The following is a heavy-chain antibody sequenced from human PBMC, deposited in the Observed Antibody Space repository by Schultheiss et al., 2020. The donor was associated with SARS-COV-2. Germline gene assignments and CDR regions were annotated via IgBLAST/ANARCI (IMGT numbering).Heavy chain of an antibody. CDR1: GGSISSYY. CDR2: IYYSGST. CDR3: AREGPMTTVTIFDY. J-gene: IGHJ4*02. D-gene: IGHD4-17*01. Sequence: SETLSLTCTVSGGSISSYYWSWIRQPPGKGLVWIGYIYYSGSTNYYPSLKSRVTISVDTSKNQFSLKLSSVTAADTAVYYCAREGPMTTVTIFDYWGQGTLVTVSS. V-gene: IGHV4-59*12.